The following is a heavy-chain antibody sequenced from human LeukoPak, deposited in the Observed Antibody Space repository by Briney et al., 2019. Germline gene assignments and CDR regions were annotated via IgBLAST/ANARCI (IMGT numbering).Heavy chain of an antibody. CDR1: GYTFTGYY. V-gene: IGHV1-2*02. D-gene: IGHD2-15*01. J-gene: IGHJ4*02. Sequence: GASVKVSCKASGYTFTGYYMHWVRQAPGQGVGGMGWINPNSGGTNYAQKFQGRVTMTRDTSISTAYMELSRLRSDDTAVYYCARGEPQWWARYYFDYWGQGTLVTVSS. CDR3: ARGEPQWWARYYFDY. CDR2: INPNSGGT.